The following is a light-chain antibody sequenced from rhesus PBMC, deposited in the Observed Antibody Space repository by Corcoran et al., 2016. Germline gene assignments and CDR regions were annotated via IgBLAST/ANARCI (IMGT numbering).Light chain of an antibody. CDR2: KAS. Sequence: DIQMTQSPSSLSVSVGDTVTLTCRASQTISSWLDWYQPKPGKAPKLLINKASNLQSGVPSRFSGSGSGTTFTLTLSSLQPEDFATYYCLQYTTTPFTFGPGTKLDI. J-gene: IGKJ3*01. CDR3: LQYTTTPFT. CDR1: QTISSW. V-gene: IGKV1-22*01.